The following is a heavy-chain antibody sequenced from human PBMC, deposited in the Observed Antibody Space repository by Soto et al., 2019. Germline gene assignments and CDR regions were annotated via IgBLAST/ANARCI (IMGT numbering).Heavy chain of an antibody. D-gene: IGHD3-10*01. Sequence: QEQLVQSGAEVKKPGSSVKVSCKASRGTFSSYPLSWLRQAPGQGLEWMGEIIPFSGTVKYAQKFQGRVTVTADKSTSTAYVDLNSLRSDDTAVYFCASSPVRGFDPWGQGTLVTVSS. J-gene: IGHJ5*02. V-gene: IGHV1-69*06. CDR1: RGTFSSYP. CDR3: ASSPVRGFDP. CDR2: IIPFSGTV.